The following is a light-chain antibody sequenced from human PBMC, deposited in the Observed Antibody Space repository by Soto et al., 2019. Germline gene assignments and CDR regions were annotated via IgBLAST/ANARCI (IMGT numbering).Light chain of an antibody. CDR1: QSIRKY. V-gene: IGKV1-39*01. CDR3: QQRGDPPPLT. J-gene: IGKJ1*01. CDR2: AAS. Sequence: DIQMTQSPSSLSASVGDRVIITCRASQSIRKYLNWYQHKPGKVPTLLIYAASSLQSGVPSRFSGSGSGTEFTLTITSLQPEDFATYYCQQRGDPPPLTFGQGTKVHIK.